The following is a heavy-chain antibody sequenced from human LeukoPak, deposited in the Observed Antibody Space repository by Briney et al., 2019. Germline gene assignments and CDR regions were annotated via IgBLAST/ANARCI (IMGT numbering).Heavy chain of an antibody. CDR1: GFTFSSYG. CDR2: ISKDGNNK. V-gene: IGHV3-30*18. Sequence: GGSLRLSCAASGFTFSSYGIHWVRQAPGKGLEWVAAISKDGNNKYYADAVKGRFTISRDNSKNTLYLQMNSLRAEDTAVYYCAKEVYFGSGSYPDYWGQGTLVIVSS. D-gene: IGHD3-10*01. CDR3: AKEVYFGSGSYPDY. J-gene: IGHJ4*02.